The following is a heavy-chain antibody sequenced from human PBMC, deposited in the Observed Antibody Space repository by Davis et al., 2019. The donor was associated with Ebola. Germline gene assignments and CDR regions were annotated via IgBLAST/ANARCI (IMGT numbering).Heavy chain of an antibody. D-gene: IGHD6-13*01. J-gene: IGHJ4*02. Sequence: GESLKISCTGSGYSFTSYWIGWVRQMPGKGLEWLAIIYPGDSDTRYSPSLQGQVTISADKSISTAYLQSSSLKASDTAMYYCARHPIFIAAAGSPADYWGQGTLVTVSS. CDR1: GYSFTSYW. V-gene: IGHV5-51*01. CDR2: IYPGDSDT. CDR3: ARHPIFIAAAGSPADY.